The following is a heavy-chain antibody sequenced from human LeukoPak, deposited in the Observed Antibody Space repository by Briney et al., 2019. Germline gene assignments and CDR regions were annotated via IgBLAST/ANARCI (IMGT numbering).Heavy chain of an antibody. CDR3: ARDGRYYYDSSGYSSFDY. D-gene: IGHD3-22*01. CDR1: GFTFSDSA. V-gene: IGHV3-11*04. J-gene: IGHJ4*02. CDR2: ISSSGSTI. Sequence: GGSLRLSCVASGFTFSDSALHWVRQAPGKGLEWVSYISSSGSTIYYADSVKGRFTISRDNAKNSLYLQMNSLRAEDTAVYYCARDGRYYYDSSGYSSFDYWGQGILVTVSS.